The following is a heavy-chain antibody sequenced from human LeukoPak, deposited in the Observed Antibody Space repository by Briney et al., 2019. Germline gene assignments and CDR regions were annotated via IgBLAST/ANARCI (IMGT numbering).Heavy chain of an antibody. Sequence: GGSLRLSCAASGFTFSSYWMHWVRQAPGKGLEWVAVISYDGSNKYYADSVKGRFTISRDNSKNTLYLQMNSLRAEDTAVYYCAREGNYDILTGYPDAFDIWGQGTMVTVSS. CDR2: ISYDGSNK. CDR3: AREGNYDILTGYPDAFDI. J-gene: IGHJ3*02. D-gene: IGHD3-9*01. CDR1: GFTFSSYW. V-gene: IGHV3-30-3*01.